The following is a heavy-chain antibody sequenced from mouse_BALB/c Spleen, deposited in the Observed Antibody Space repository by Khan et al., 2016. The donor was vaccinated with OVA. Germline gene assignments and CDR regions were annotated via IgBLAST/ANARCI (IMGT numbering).Heavy chain of an antibody. CDR1: GYTFTDYY. V-gene: IGHV1-77*01. Sequence: QVQLQQSGAELARPGASVKLSCKASGYTFTDYYINWVKQRTGQGLEWIGEISPGSGDTYYNEKFKGKATLPADKSSTTAYMQRSSLTSEASAVYFCARRNYFGYTFAYWGQGTLVTVSA. D-gene: IGHD1-2*01. CDR2: ISPGSGDT. CDR3: ARRNYFGYTFAY. J-gene: IGHJ3*01.